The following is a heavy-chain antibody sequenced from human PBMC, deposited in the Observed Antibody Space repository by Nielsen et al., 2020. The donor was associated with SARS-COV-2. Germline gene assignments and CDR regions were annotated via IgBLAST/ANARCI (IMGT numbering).Heavy chain of an antibody. V-gene: IGHV4-4*02. Sequence: SETLSLTCAVSGGSISSSNWWSWVRPPPGKGLEWIGEIYHSGSTNYNPSLKSRVTISVDTSKNQFSLKLSSVTAADTAVYYCARDSSSTIFGVVTSYGMDVWGQGTTVTVSS. CDR1: GGSISSSNW. CDR2: IYHSGST. CDR3: ARDSSSTIFGVVTSYGMDV. D-gene: IGHD3-3*01. J-gene: IGHJ6*02.